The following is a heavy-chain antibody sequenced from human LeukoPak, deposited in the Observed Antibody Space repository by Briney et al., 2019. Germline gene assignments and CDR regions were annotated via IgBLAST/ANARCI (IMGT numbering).Heavy chain of an antibody. CDR3: ATSIRRITISS. CDR1: GFTFSTYA. D-gene: IGHD3-3*01. Sequence: GGSLRLSCAASGFTFSTYAMHWVRQAPGKGLEWLTVISYNGSHQYYSDSVRGRFTISRDNSRNSVFLQINRLRPEDTAVYYCATSIRRITISSWGQGTLVTVPS. V-gene: IGHV3-30*04. J-gene: IGHJ4*02. CDR2: ISYNGSHQ.